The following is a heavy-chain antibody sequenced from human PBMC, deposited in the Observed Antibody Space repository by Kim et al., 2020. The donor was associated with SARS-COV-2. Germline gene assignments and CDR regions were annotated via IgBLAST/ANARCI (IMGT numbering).Heavy chain of an antibody. CDR1: GFTFSSYS. V-gene: IGHV3-21*01. D-gene: IGHD5-12*01. CDR2: ISSSSYI. J-gene: IGHJ4*02. Sequence: GGSLRLSCAASGFTFSSYSMNWVRQAPGKGLEWVSSISSSSYIYYADSVKGRFTISRDNAKNSLYLQMNSLRAEDTAVYYCARPSGYPHGDYWGQGTLVTVSS. CDR3: ARPSGYPHGDY.